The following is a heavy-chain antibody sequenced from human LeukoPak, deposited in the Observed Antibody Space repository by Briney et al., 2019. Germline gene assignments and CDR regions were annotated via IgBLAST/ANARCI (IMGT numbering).Heavy chain of an antibody. CDR1: GFTFSSYA. CDR2: ISGSGDNT. D-gene: IGHD1-26*01. CDR3: AKDSSGRYLRDAFDI. Sequence: GGSLRLSCAASGFTFSSYAMNWVRQAPGKGLEWISSISGSGDNTYYADSVKGRFTISRDNAKNSLYLQMNSLRAEDTALYFCAKDSSGRYLRDAFDIWGQGTMITVSS. V-gene: IGHV3-23*01. J-gene: IGHJ3*02.